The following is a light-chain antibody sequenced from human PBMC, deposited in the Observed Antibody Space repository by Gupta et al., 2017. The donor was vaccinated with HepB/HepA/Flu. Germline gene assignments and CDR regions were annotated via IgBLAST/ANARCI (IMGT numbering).Light chain of an antibody. CDR2: DAS. CDR1: QSVNSY. V-gene: IGKV3-11*01. Sequence: EIVLTQSPATLSLSPGERATISCRASQSVNSYLAWYLQKPGQAPRLLIYDASNRATGIPARFSGSGSGTDFTLTISSLEPEDFAVYYCQQRGNWPLTFGPGTKVDI. CDR3: QQRGNWPLT. J-gene: IGKJ3*01.